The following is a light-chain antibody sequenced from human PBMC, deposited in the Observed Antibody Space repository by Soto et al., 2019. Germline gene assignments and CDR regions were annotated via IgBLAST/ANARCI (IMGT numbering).Light chain of an antibody. Sequence: EIVLTQSPGTLSLSPGERATLSCRASQNVSSYLAWYQQKPGQAPRLLIYDASNRATGIPARFSGSGSGTDFTLTISSLEPEDFAVYYCQQRRNWLLLTFGGGTKVEIK. J-gene: IGKJ4*01. CDR2: DAS. V-gene: IGKV3-11*01. CDR3: QQRRNWLLLT. CDR1: QNVSSY.